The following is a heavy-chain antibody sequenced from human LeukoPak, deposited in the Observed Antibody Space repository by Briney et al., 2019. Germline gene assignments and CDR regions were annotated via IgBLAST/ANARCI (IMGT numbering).Heavy chain of an antibody. CDR3: AKERGYREYDLDY. V-gene: IGHV3-30*18. Sequence: PGGSLRLSCAASGFTFSSYGMHWVRQAPGKGLEWVAVISYDGSNKYYADSVKGRFTISRDNPKNTLYLQMNSLRAEDTAVYYCAKERGYREYDLDYWGQGTLVTVSS. CDR2: ISYDGSNK. J-gene: IGHJ4*02. D-gene: IGHD5-12*01. CDR1: GFTFSSYG.